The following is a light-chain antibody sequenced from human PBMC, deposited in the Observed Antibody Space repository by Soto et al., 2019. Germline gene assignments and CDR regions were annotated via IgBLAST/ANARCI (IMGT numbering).Light chain of an antibody. CDR1: QNINSW. V-gene: IGKV1-5*03. CDR2: KAS. CDR3: QQYNIYPLT. J-gene: IGKJ4*01. Sequence: DIQMTQSPSTLSASVGDRVTITCRASQNINSWLAWYQQKPGKAPKLLIYKASNVQSGVPSRFSGSGSGTEFTLTINGLHPDDFVTYHCQQYNIYPLTFGGGTKVEIK.